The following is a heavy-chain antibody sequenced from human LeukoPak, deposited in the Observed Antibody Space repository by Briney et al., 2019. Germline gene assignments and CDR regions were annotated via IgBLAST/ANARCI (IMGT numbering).Heavy chain of an antibody. CDR1: GYTFTSYG. CDR3: ARGAEMAYNWNDGSDSGAFDI. V-gene: IGHV1-18*01. D-gene: IGHD1-20*01. Sequence: ASVKVSCKASGYTFTSYGISWVRQAPGQGLEWMGWISAYNGNTNYAQKLQGRVTMTTDTSTSTAYMELRSLRSDDTAVYYCARGAEMAYNWNDGSDSGAFDIWGQGTMVTVSS. CDR2: ISAYNGNT. J-gene: IGHJ3*02.